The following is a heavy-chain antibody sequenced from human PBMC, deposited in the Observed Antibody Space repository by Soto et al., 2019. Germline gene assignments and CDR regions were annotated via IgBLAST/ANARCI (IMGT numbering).Heavy chain of an antibody. CDR2: VYYSGTT. Sequence: SETLSLTCSVSGGSVSNKTYYWSWIRQPPGKRLEWIGYVYYSGTTNHNPSLKSRVTISVDLSKNQFSLRLSSVTTADTALYYCARTTAVPNTLRSRYFFDYWGQGTLVTVSS. D-gene: IGHD4-17*01. CDR3: ARTTAVPNTLRSRYFFDY. V-gene: IGHV4-61*01. CDR1: GGSVSNKTYY. J-gene: IGHJ4*02.